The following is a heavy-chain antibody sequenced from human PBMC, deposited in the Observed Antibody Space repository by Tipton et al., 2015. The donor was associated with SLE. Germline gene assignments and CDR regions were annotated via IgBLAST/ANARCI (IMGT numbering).Heavy chain of an antibody. Sequence: TLSLTCTVSGGSIISYYWSWIRQPPGMGPELIGYIHSSGSTNHNPSLKSRVTISVDTSKNQFSLKLTSVTAADTAVYYCARGGSAAAAVFDYWGQGTLVTVSS. V-gene: IGHV4-4*08. CDR1: GGSIISYY. CDR2: IHSSGST. J-gene: IGHJ4*02. CDR3: ARGGSAAAAVFDY. D-gene: IGHD6-13*01.